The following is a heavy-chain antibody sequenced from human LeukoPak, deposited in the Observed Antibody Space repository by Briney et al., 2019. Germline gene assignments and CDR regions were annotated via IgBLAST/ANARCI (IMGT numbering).Heavy chain of an antibody. CDR3: ARAPYSSSWYGFDY. Sequence: GGSLRLSCAASGFTFSSYGMHWVRQAPGKGLEWVAVIRYDGSNKYYADSVKGRFTISRDNSKNTLYLQMNSLRAEDTAVYYCARAPYSSSWYGFDYWGQGTLVTVSS. V-gene: IGHV3-33*01. J-gene: IGHJ4*02. D-gene: IGHD6-13*01. CDR2: IRYDGSNK. CDR1: GFTFSSYG.